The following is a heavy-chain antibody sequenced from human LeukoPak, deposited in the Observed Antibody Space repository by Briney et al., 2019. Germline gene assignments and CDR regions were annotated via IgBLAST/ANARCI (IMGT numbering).Heavy chain of an antibody. CDR2: IWYDGSNK. CDR3: AKENCSGGSCFFDY. V-gene: IGHV3-33*06. D-gene: IGHD2-15*01. Sequence: PGGSLRLSCAASGFTFSSYGMHWVRQAPGKGLEWVAVIWYDGSNKYYADSVKGRFTISRDNPKNTLYLQMNSLRAEDTAVYYCAKENCSGGSCFFDYWGQGTLVTVSS. CDR1: GFTFSSYG. J-gene: IGHJ4*02.